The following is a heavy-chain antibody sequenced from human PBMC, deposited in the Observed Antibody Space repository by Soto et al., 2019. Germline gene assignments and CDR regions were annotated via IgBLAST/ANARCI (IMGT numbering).Heavy chain of an antibody. J-gene: IGHJ6*02. V-gene: IGHV1-69*12. CDR2: IIPIFGTA. CDR3: ARHVPAAGYYYGMDV. CDR1: GGTFSSYA. D-gene: IGHD2-2*01. Sequence: QVQLVQSGAEVKKPGSSVKVSCKASGGTFSSYAISWVRQAPGQGLEWMGGIIPIFGTANYAQKFQGRVTITAAEPTSTAYMELSRLRSEDTAVYYCARHVPAAGYYYGMDVWGQGTTVTVSS.